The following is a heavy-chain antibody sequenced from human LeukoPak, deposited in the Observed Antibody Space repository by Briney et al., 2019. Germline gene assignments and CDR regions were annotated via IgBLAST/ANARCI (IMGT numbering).Heavy chain of an antibody. Sequence: PSETLSLTCTVSGGSISSYYWSWIRQPPGKGLEWIGYIYYIGSTNYNPSLKSRVTISVDTSKNQFSLKLRSVTTADTAVYYCARQDHYGSGNYPYYYGMDVWGRGTTVTVSS. J-gene: IGHJ6*02. D-gene: IGHD3-10*01. CDR2: IYYIGST. V-gene: IGHV4-59*08. CDR3: ARQDHYGSGNYPYYYGMDV. CDR1: GGSISSYY.